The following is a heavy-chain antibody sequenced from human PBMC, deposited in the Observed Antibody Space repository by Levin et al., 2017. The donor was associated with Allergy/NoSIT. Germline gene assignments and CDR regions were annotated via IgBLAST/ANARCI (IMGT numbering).Heavy chain of an antibody. D-gene: IGHD2-21*01. J-gene: IGHJ4*02. CDR3: ARWGDNKVFDY. CDR2: IWYDGSNT. Sequence: PGGSLRLSCAASGFTFSSNGMHWVRQAPGKGLEWVAVIWYDGSNTYYADSVKGRFTISRDNSKNMLYLQMNSLRVEDTAVYYCARWGDNKVFDYWGRGTRVTVSP. CDR1: GFTFSSNG. V-gene: IGHV3-33*01.